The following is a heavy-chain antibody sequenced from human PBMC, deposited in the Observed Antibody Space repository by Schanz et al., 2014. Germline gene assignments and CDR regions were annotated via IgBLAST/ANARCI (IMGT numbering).Heavy chain of an antibody. Sequence: QVQLQESGPGLVKPSETLSLTCTVSGVSIGGYYWSWIRQPPGKGLEWIGYIFFSGSTTYNPSFNRRVTISVDMSKNHFALNRSSVPAADTAVYYCARLGVGDKAYYYYGTDVWGQGTTVLVSS. CDR2: IFFSGST. CDR1: GVSIGGYY. CDR3: ARLGVGDKAYYYYGTDV. D-gene: IGHD1-26*01. J-gene: IGHJ6*02. V-gene: IGHV4-59*08.